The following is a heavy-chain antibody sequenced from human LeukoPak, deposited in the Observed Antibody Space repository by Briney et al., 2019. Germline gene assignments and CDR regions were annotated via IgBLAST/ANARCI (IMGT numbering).Heavy chain of an antibody. V-gene: IGHV3-21*01. J-gene: IGHJ4*02. Sequence: GGSLRLSCAASGITFSSYSMNWVRQAPGKGLEWVSSISSSSNNIYYADSVKGRFTISRDNAKNTLYVQMNSLRDEDTAVYYCVRQYRVAAPADYWGQGTLVTVSS. CDR2: ISSSSNNI. CDR1: GITFSSYS. D-gene: IGHD6-13*01. CDR3: VRQYRVAAPADY.